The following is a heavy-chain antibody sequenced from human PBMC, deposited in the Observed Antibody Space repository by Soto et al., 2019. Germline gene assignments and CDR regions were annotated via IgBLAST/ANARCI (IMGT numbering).Heavy chain of an antibody. CDR2: IDAGNGIT. D-gene: IGHD1-26*01. V-gene: IGHV1-3*01. Sequence: GASVKVSCKASGYSFTSWTIHWVLQAPGKSLESMGWIDAGNGITKYSQKFQDRVTITRDTSASTAYMELNSLRSEDTAVYYCARWRGAFDSWGQGALVTVSS. CDR1: GYSFTSWT. CDR3: ARWRGAFDS. J-gene: IGHJ4*02.